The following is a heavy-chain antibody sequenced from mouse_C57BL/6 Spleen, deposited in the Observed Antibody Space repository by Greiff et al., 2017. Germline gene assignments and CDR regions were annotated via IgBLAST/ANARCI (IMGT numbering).Heavy chain of an antibody. V-gene: IGHV1-22*01. CDR1: GYTFTDYN. CDR3: ARWFTTVWNAMDY. CDR2: INPNNGGT. Sequence: EVQLQQSGPELVKPGASVKMSCKASGYTFTDYNMHWVEQSHGKSLEWIGYINPNNGGTSYNQKFKGKATLTVNKSSSTAYMELRSLTSEDSAVYYCARWFTTVWNAMDYWGQGTSVTVSS. J-gene: IGHJ4*01. D-gene: IGHD1-1*01.